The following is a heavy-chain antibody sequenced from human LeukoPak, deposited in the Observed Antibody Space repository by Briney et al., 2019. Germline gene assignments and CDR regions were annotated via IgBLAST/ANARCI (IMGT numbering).Heavy chain of an antibody. J-gene: IGHJ4*02. V-gene: IGHV4-38-2*02. CDR2: IYHSGSN. D-gene: IGHD3-22*01. Sequence: PSETLSLTCTVSGYSISSGYYWGWIRQPPGKGLEWIGSIYHSGSNFYNPSLKSRVTISVDTSKNQFSLKLSSVTAADTAVYYCAREHVSYYDSSGFFDYWGQGTLVTVSS. CDR3: AREHVSYYDSSGFFDY. CDR1: GYSISSGYY.